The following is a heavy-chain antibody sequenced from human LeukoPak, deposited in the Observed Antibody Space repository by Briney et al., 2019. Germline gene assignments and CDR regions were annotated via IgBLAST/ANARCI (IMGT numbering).Heavy chain of an antibody. J-gene: IGHJ4*02. CDR2: ISYDGSNK. CDR1: GFTFSSYG. Sequence: GGSLRLSCAASGFTFSSYGMHWVRQAPGKGLEWVAVISYDGSNKYYADSVKGRFTISRDNSKNTLYLQMNSLRAEDTAVYYCAKDRYYYDSSGSIYFDYWGQGTLVAVSS. V-gene: IGHV3-30*18. CDR3: AKDRYYYDSSGSIYFDY. D-gene: IGHD3-22*01.